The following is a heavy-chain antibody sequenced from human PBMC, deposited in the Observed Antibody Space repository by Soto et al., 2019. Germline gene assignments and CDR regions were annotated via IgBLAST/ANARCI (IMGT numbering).Heavy chain of an antibody. J-gene: IGHJ4*02. CDR1: GFTFSRHG. CDR2: IWYDDGSKK. D-gene: IGHD3-10*01. CDR3: ASFTSG. Sequence: SLRLSCAASGFTFSRHGMHWVRQAPGKGLEWEAYIWYDDGSKKYYADSVKGRFTISRDNSKNTLYLHMNSLKAEDTDVYYCASFTSGWGQGTPVTVSS. V-gene: IGHV3-33*01.